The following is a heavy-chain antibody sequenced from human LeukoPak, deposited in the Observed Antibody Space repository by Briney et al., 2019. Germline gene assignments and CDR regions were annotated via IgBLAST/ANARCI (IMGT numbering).Heavy chain of an antibody. CDR2: INPNNGGT. CDR3: ARVDGGEWYYFDH. CDR1: GYTFTGYY. Sequence: ASVKVSCKASGYTFTGYYMHWVRQAPGQGLEWMGWINPNNGGTNYAQKFRGRVTMTLDTSISTGYMELSRLRSDDTAIYFCARVDGGEWYYFDHWGQGTLVTVFS. J-gene: IGHJ4*02. V-gene: IGHV1-2*02. D-gene: IGHD2-8*02.